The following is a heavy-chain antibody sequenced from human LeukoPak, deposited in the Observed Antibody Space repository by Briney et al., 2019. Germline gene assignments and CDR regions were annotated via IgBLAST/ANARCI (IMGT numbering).Heavy chain of an antibody. CDR3: ARDGYYDSGGYPRHYYYYGMDV. J-gene: IGHJ6*02. CDR1: GYTFTSYA. V-gene: IGHV1-3*01. D-gene: IGHD3-22*01. CDR2: INAGNGNT. Sequence: GASVKVSCKASGYTFTSYAMHWVRQAPGQRLEWMGWINAGNGNTKYSQKFQGRVTITRDTSASTAYMELNSLRAEDTAVYYCARDGYYDSGGYPRHYYYYGMDVWGQGTTVTVSS.